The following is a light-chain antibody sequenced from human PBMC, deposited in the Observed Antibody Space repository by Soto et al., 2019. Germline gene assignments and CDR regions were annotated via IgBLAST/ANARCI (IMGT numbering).Light chain of an antibody. CDR3: SSYTSSSTLVV. J-gene: IGLJ2*01. CDR1: SSDVGGYNY. V-gene: IGLV2-14*01. CDR2: DVS. Sequence: QSALTPPASVSGSPGQSITISCTGTSSDVGGYNYVSWYQQHPGKAPKLMIYDVSNRPSGVSNRFSGSKSGNTASLTISGLQAEDEADYYCSSYTSSSTLVVVGGGTKLTVL.